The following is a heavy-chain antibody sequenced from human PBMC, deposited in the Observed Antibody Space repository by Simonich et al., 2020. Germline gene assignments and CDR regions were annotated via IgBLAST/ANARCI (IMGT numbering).Heavy chain of an antibody. D-gene: IGHD6-13*01. V-gene: IGHV1-18*01. CDR1: GYTFTSYG. J-gene: IGHJ4*02. CDR3: ARDQGGRAAAATDY. CDR2: ISAYNCNK. Sequence: QVQLVQSGAEVKKPGASVKVSCTASGYTFTSYGISWGRQAPGQGLEWMGGISAYNCNKNYAQKLQGRVTMTTDTSTSTAYMELRSLRSDDTAVYYCARDQGGRAAAATDYWGQGTLVTVSS.